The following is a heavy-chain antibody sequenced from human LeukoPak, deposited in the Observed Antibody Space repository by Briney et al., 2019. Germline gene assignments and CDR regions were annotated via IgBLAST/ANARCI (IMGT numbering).Heavy chain of an antibody. CDR3: AKDRYYYYGSGSYYNGGLLHYYGMDV. Sequence: GGSLRLSCAASGFTFSSYAMNWVRQAPGKGLEWVSVISGSGDTTYYADSVKGRFTISRDSSKNTLCLQMNSLRAEDTAVYYCAKDRYYYYGSGSYYNGGLLHYYGMDVWGQGTTVTVSS. V-gene: IGHV3-23*01. J-gene: IGHJ6*02. CDR2: ISGSGDTT. CDR1: GFTFSSYA. D-gene: IGHD3-10*01.